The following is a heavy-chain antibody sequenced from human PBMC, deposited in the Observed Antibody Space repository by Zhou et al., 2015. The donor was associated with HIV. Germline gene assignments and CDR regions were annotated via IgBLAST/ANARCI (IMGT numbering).Heavy chain of an antibody. Sequence: QVQLVQSGAEVKKPGSSVKVSCKASGGTFSSYAISWVRQAPGQGLEWMGGIIPIFGTANYAQKFQGRVTITADESTSTAYMELSSLRSEDTAVYYCAREFMVQGVIVRNPYFDYWGQGTLVTVSS. J-gene: IGHJ4*02. CDR3: AREFMVQGVIVRNPYFDY. CDR1: GGTFSSYA. V-gene: IGHV1-69*01. CDR2: IIPIFGTA. D-gene: IGHD3-10*01.